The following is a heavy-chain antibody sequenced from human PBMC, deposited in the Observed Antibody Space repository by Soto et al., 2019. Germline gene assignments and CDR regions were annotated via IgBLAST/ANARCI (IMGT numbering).Heavy chain of an antibody. CDR1: GFTFSSYA. CDR2: ISGSGGST. J-gene: IGHJ4*02. V-gene: IGHV3-23*01. CDR3: AKDQLGYSSAPVDY. D-gene: IGHD6-25*01. Sequence: GGSLRLSCAASGFTFSSYAMSWVRQAPGKGLEWVSAISGSGGSTYYADSVKGRFTISRDNSKNTLYLQMNSLRAEDTAVYYCAKDQLGYSSAPVDYWGQGTLVTVSS.